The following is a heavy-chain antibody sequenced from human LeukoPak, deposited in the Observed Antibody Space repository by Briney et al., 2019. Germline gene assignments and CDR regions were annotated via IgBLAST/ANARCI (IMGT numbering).Heavy chain of an antibody. Sequence: GGSLRLSCAASGFTFSRYWMHWVRQAPGKGLVWVPHINSDGSITSYADSVKGRFTISRDNAKNTLYLQMHRLRAEDTAVYYCANNGRDNFDYWGQGTLGTVS. V-gene: IGHV3-74*01. CDR3: ANNGRDNFDY. D-gene: IGHD1-1*01. J-gene: IGHJ4*02. CDR1: GFTFSRYW. CDR2: INSDGSIT.